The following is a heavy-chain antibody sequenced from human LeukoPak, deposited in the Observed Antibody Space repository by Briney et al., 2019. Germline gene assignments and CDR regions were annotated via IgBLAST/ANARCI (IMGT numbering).Heavy chain of an antibody. D-gene: IGHD3-10*01. CDR2: ISYDGSNK. Sequence: PGGSLRLSCAASGSTFSSYGMHWVRQAPGKGLEWVAVISYDGSNKYYADSVKGRFTISRDNSKNTLYLQMNSLRAEDTAVYYCAKDATMVRRHMDVWGKGTTVTISS. CDR1: GSTFSSYG. CDR3: AKDATMVRRHMDV. J-gene: IGHJ6*03. V-gene: IGHV3-30*18.